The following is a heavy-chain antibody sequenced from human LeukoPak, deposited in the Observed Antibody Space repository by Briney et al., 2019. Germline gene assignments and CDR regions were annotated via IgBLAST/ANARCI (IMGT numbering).Heavy chain of an antibody. CDR3: ARDYDSSGFYYFDY. D-gene: IGHD3-22*01. CDR2: ISYDGSNK. CDR1: GFTFSSYA. J-gene: IGHJ4*02. Sequence: GGSLRLSCAASGFTFSSYAMHWVRQAPGKGLEWVAVISYDGSNKCYADSVKGRFTISRDNSKNTLYLQMNSLRAEDTAVYYCARDYDSSGFYYFDYWGQGTLVTVSS. V-gene: IGHV3-30*04.